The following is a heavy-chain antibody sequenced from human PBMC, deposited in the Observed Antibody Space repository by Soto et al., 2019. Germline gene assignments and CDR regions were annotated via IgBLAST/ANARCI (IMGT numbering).Heavy chain of an antibody. CDR1: GDSVTSGDYY. CDR2: IYYSGNT. CDR3: AKIPVYTYLTYWFDP. V-gene: IGHV4-61*08. J-gene: IGHJ5*01. Sequence: SETLSLTCTVSGDSVTSGDYYWSWIRQPPGKGLEWIGYIYYSGNTNYSPSIKSRVAISLDTSHNQFSLKLSSVTAADTAVYFCAKIPVYTYLTYWFDPWGKALLVTVPS. D-gene: IGHD3-9*01.